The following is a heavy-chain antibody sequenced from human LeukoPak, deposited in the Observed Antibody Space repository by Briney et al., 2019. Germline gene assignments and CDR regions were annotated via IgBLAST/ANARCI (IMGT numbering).Heavy chain of an antibody. CDR2: ISYDGSNK. V-gene: IGHV3-30*04. CDR3: ARDPSGQWPNYYYGMDV. J-gene: IGHJ6*04. Sequence: PGRSLRLSCAASGFTFSSYAMHWVRQAPGKGPEWVAVISYDGSNKYYADSVKGRFTISRDNSKNTLYLQMNSLRAEDTAVYYCARDPSGQWPNYYYGMDVWGKGTTVTVSS. CDR1: GFTFSSYA. D-gene: IGHD6-19*01.